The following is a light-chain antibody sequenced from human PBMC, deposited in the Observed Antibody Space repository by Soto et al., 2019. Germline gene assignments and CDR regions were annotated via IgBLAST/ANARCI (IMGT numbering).Light chain of an antibody. V-gene: IGKV1-5*01. CDR3: QQYNSYSGT. CDR1: QSIDTW. CDR2: DAS. J-gene: IGKJ1*01. Sequence: DIQMTQSPSTLSASVGDRVTITCRASQSIDTWLAWYQQKPGKAPKPLIYDASRLESGVPLRFSGSGSGTEFTLTISSLQPDDFATYYCQQYNSYSGTFGQGTKVEIK.